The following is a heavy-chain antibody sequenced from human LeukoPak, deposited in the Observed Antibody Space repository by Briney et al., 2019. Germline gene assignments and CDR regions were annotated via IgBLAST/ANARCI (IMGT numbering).Heavy chain of an antibody. Sequence: GGSLRLSCAASGFTFSSYEMNWVRQTPGKELEWVSYISSSGSTIYYADSVKGRFTISRDNAKNSLYLQMNSLRAEDTAVYYCAELGITMIGGVWGKGTTVTISS. D-gene: IGHD3-10*02. J-gene: IGHJ6*04. CDR3: AELGITMIGGV. CDR1: GFTFSSYE. V-gene: IGHV3-48*03. CDR2: ISSSGSTI.